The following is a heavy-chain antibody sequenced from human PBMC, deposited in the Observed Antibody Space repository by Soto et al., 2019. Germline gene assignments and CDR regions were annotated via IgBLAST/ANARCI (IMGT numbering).Heavy chain of an antibody. CDR3: VRDGTKTLRDWFDP. V-gene: IGHV4-4*07. CDR1: VASISAFY. CDR2: TYATGTT. Sequence: PSESLSLACTVSVASISAFYWSWIRKSAGKGLEWIGRTYATGTTDYNPSLKSRVMMSVDTSKKQFSLKLRSVTAADTAVYYCVRDGTKTLRDWFDPWGQG. J-gene: IGHJ5*02. D-gene: IGHD1-1*01.